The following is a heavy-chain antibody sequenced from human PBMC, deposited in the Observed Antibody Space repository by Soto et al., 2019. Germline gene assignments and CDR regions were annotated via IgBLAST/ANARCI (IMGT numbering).Heavy chain of an antibody. D-gene: IGHD3-22*01. CDR2: ISYDGSNK. V-gene: IGHV3-30*18. J-gene: IGHJ4*02. CDR3: AKDHYSETSGYKDH. CDR1: GFTFSYYG. Sequence: QVQLVESGGGVVQPGRSLRLSCAASGFTFSYYGMHWVRQAPGKGLEWVAVISYDGSNKNYADSVKGRFTNSRDNSKNTLYLQMNSLRAEDTAVYYCAKDHYSETSGYKDHWGQGTLVTVSS.